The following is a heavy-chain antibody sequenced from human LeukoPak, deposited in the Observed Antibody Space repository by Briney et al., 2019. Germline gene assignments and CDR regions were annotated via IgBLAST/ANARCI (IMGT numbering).Heavy chain of an antibody. Sequence: GGSLRLSCAASGFTFSSYIMNWVHQAPGKGLEWLSYISNSGSTIYYADSVKGRFSISRDNAKNSLWLQMSSLRAEDTAVYYCARGRGSCTGGTCYVGFWGQGTLVSVS. CDR2: ISNSGSTI. J-gene: IGHJ4*01. V-gene: IGHV3-48*01. CDR1: GFTFSSYI. D-gene: IGHD2-8*02. CDR3: ARGRGSCTGGTCYVGF.